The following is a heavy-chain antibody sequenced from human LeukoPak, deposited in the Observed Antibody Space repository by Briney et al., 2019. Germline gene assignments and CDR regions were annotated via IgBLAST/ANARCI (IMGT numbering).Heavy chain of an antibody. Sequence: PGGSLRLSCAASGFTFSNHAMTWVRQAPGTGLEWVSRTSGSGDIRLYADSVKGRFTISRSNSENTLYLHMNSLRAEDTAVYYCANYRSGGGGYYSGLEHWGQGTMVAVSS. CDR3: ANYRSGGGGYYSGLEH. J-gene: IGHJ1*01. V-gene: IGHV3-23*01. CDR2: TSGSGDIR. D-gene: IGHD2-15*01. CDR1: GFTFSNHA.